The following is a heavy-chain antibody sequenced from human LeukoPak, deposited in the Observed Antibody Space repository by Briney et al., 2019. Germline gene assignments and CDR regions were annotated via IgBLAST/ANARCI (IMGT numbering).Heavy chain of an antibody. V-gene: IGHV3-23*01. CDR1: GFTFSSYA. Sequence: RGSLRLSCAASGFTFSSYAMSWVRQAPGKGLEWVSAISGSGGSTYYADSVKGRFTISRDNSKNTLYLQMNSLRAEDTAVYYCAKGGYYDILTGYVDYWGQGTLVTASS. CDR2: ISGSGGST. J-gene: IGHJ4*02. D-gene: IGHD3-9*01. CDR3: AKGGYYDILTGYVDY.